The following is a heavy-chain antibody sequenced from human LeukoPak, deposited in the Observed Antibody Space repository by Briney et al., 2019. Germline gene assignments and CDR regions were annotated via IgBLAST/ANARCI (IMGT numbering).Heavy chain of an antibody. V-gene: IGHV3-23*01. J-gene: IGHJ5*02. CDR1: GFTFTIYA. CDR3: AKEDLDGSVKWFDP. D-gene: IGHD5-24*01. Sequence: GGSLRLYCAASGFTFTIYAMTWVRQAPGKGREGVSASGGGGSTYYADSVKGRFTISRDNSKHTLYLQMSSLRSEDTAVYYCAKEDLDGSVKWFDPWGQRTLVTVSS. CDR2: SGGGGST.